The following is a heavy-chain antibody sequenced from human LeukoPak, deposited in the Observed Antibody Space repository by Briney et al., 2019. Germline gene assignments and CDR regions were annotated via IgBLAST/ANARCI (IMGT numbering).Heavy chain of an antibody. J-gene: IGHJ5*02. CDR1: GGSMSSYY. D-gene: IGHD3-9*01. CDR3: ARLDILVPRAVEWFDP. Sequence: SETLSLTCTVSGGSMSSYYWSWIRQPPGKGLEWIGYIYYSGSTKYNPSLKSRVTIPVDTSKNQFSLKLSSVTAADTAVYYCARLDILVPRAVEWFDPWGQGTLVIVSS. CDR2: IYYSGST. V-gene: IGHV4-59*08.